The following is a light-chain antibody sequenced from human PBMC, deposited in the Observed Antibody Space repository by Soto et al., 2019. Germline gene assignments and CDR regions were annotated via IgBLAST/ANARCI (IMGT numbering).Light chain of an antibody. Sequence: QAVVTQSPSASGTPGQRVTISCSGSSSNIGSNYVCWYQQLPGTAPQLLIYKNNERPSGVPDRFSGSKSGTSASLAISGLRSEDEADYYCAAWDDSLSGPAYVFGTGTKVTVL. CDR1: SSNIGSNY. CDR3: AAWDDSLSGPAYV. J-gene: IGLJ1*01. CDR2: KNN. V-gene: IGLV1-47*01.